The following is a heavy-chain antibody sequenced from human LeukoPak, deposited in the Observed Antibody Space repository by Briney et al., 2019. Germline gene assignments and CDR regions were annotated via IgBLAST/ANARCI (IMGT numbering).Heavy chain of an antibody. CDR2: IYYSGST. J-gene: IGHJ6*02. V-gene: IGHV4-59*08. Sequence: SETLSLTCTVSGGSISSYYWSWIRQPPGKGLEWIGYIYYSGSTNYNPSFKSRVTISVDTSKNQFSLKLSSVTAADTAVYYCARLSDLLGYYYGMDVWGQGTTVTVSS. D-gene: IGHD2-15*01. CDR1: GGSISSYY. CDR3: ARLSDLLGYYYGMDV.